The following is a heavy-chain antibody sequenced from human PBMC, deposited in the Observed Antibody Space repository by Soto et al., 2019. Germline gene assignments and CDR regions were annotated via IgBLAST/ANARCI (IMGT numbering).Heavy chain of an antibody. J-gene: IGHJ4*02. CDR3: ARDSLAFFDS. D-gene: IGHD5-12*01. V-gene: IGHV4-61*01. Sequence: QVQLQESGPGLVKPSETLSLTCTVSDGSVSSGSYYWTWIRQPPGKGLEWIGYIYSSGSTLYNPSLKSRVIISVDTSMNQFSLKLSSVTAADTAVYYCARDSLAFFDSWGQGTPVTVSS. CDR2: IYSSGST. CDR1: DGSVSSGSYY.